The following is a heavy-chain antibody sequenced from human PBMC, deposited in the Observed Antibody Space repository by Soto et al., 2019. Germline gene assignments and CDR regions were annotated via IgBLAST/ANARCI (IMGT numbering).Heavy chain of an antibody. D-gene: IGHD4-17*01. CDR2: ISSSSSTI. CDR1: GFTFSSYS. V-gene: IGHV3-48*02. Sequence: EVQLVESGGGLVQPGGSLRLSCAASGFTFSSYSMNWVRQAPGKGLEWVSYISSSSSTIYYADSVKGRFTISRDNAKNSMDLQMNSLGDEDTAVYYCARDRGLEYGDSPKNLFDPWGQGTLVTVSS. CDR3: ARDRGLEYGDSPKNLFDP. J-gene: IGHJ5*02.